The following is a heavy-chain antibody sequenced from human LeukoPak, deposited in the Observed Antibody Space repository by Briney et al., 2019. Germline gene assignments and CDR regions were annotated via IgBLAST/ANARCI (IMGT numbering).Heavy chain of an antibody. CDR3: AKDLVY. CDR2: ISGSGDST. D-gene: IGHD2-8*02. J-gene: IGHJ4*02. Sequence: GGSLRLSCVASGFTLRSYVMNWVRQTPGKGLEWVSSISGSGDSTFYADSVKGRFTISRDNSKNTLYLQMNSLRAEDTAVYYCAKDLVYWGQGTLVTVSS. CDR1: GFTLRSYV. V-gene: IGHV3-23*01.